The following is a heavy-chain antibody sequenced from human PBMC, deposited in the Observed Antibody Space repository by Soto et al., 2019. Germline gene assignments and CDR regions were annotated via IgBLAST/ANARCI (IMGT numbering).Heavy chain of an antibody. CDR2: IKSKADGETT. J-gene: IGHJ4*01. CDR1: NFAFSNAY. CDR3: TLDKGPAWQRYFFDN. D-gene: IGHD3-22*01. Sequence: PGGSLRLSCAASNFAFSNAYMNWVRQAPGKGLEWVGRIKSKADGETTDYAAPVEDRFTVSRDDSKNTLYLHMSSLKTEDTAVYFCTLDKGPAWQRYFFDNRGHGSLVTGSS. V-gene: IGHV3-15*07.